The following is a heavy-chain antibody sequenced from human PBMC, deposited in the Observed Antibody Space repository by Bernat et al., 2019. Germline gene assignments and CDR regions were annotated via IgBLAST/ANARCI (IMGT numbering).Heavy chain of an antibody. CDR3: AREGSFDDFDY. D-gene: IGHD2-15*01. CDR1: GFTFSSYE. V-gene: IGHV3-48*03. CDR2: ISSSGSAI. J-gene: IGHJ4*02. Sequence: EVQLVESGGGLVQPGGSLRLSCAASGFTFSSYELNWVRQAPGKGLEWISYISSSGSAIYYADSVKGRFTISRDNAKNSLYLQMNNLRAEDTAVYYCAREGSFDDFDYWDQGTLVTVSS.